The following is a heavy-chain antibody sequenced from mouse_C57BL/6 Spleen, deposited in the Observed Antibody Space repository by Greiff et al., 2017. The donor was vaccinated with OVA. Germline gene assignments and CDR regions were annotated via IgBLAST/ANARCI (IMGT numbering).Heavy chain of an antibody. CDR3: ARWGRRYYAMDY. J-gene: IGHJ4*01. Sequence: EVKLMESGGGLVQPGGSLSLSCAASGFTFTDYYMSWVRQPPGKALEWLGFIRNKANGYTTEYSASVKGRFTISRDNSQSILYLQMNALRAEDSATYYCARWGRRYYAMDYWGQGTSVTVSS. D-gene: IGHD3-3*01. CDR2: IRNKANGYTT. V-gene: IGHV7-3*01. CDR1: GFTFTDYY.